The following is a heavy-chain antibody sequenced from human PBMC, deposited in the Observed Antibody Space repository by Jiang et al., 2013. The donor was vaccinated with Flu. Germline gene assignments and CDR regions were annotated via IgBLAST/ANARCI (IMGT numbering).Heavy chain of an antibody. CDR3: AKDLGYGGNSAPQGVDY. CDR2: ISGSGGNT. V-gene: IGHV3-23*01. Sequence: QLLESGGGLVQPGGSLRLSCAASGFTFSSYGMSWVRQAPGKGLEWVSDISGSGGNTYYADSVKGRFTISRDNSKNTLYLQMNSLRAEDTAVYYCAKDLGYGGNSAPQGVDYWGQGTLVTVSS. CDR1: GFTFSSYG. D-gene: IGHD4-23*01. J-gene: IGHJ4*02.